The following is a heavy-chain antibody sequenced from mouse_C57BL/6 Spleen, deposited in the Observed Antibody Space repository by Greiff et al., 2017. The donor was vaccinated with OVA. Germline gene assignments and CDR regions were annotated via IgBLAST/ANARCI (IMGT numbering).Heavy chain of an antibody. V-gene: IGHV5-4*03. D-gene: IGHD2-4*01. CDR3: ARTYYDYAYYFDY. J-gene: IGHJ2*01. CDR2: ISDGGSYT. Sequence: EVMLVESGGGLVKPGGSLKLSCAASGFTFSSYAMSWVRQTPEKRLEWVATISDGGSYTYYPDTVKGRFTISRDNAKNNLYLQMSHLKTEDTAMYYCARTYYDYAYYFDYWGQGTTLTVSS. CDR1: GFTFSSYA.